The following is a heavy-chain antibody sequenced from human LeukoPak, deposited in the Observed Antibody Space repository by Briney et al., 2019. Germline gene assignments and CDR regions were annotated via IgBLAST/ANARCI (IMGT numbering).Heavy chain of an antibody. J-gene: IGHJ5*02. CDR1: GYTFTSYD. D-gene: IGHD2-2*01. CDR2: MNPNSGNT. Sequence: GASMKVSCKASGYTFTSYDINWVRQATGQGLQWMGWMNPNSGNTGYAQKFQGRVTMTRNTSISTAYMELSSLRSEDTAVYYCARGLGGYCSSTSCYNWFDPWGQGTLVTVSS. CDR3: ARGLGGYCSSTSCYNWFDP. V-gene: IGHV1-8*01.